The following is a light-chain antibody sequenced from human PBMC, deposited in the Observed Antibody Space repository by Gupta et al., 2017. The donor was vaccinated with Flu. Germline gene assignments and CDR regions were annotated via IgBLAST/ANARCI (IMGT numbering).Light chain of an antibody. V-gene: IGLV2-11*01. CDR1: SSDVGGYNY. CDR3: CSYAGSYTWV. J-gene: IGLJ3*02. Sequence: GTSSDVGGYNYVSWYQQHPGKAPKLMIYDVSKRPSGVPDRFSGSKSGNTASLTISGLQAEDEADYYCCSYAGSYTWVFGGGTKLTVL. CDR2: DVS.